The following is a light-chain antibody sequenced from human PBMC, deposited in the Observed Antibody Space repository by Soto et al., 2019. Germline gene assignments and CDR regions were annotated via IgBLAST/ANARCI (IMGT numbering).Light chain of an antibody. CDR1: SSDVGSYNL. V-gene: IGLV2-23*02. Sequence: QSALTPRSCVSGSPGQSITISFPGTSSDVGSYNLVSWYQQHPGKAPKLMIYEVSKRPSGVSNRFSGSKSGNTASLTISGLQAEDEADYYCCSYAGSSPYVFGTGTKVT. CDR3: CSYAGSSPYV. J-gene: IGLJ1*01. CDR2: EVS.